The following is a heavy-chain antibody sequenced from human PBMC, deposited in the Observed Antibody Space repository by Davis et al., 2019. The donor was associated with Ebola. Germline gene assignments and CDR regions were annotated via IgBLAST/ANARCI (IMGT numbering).Heavy chain of an antibody. D-gene: IGHD2-8*01. CDR3: ARANGHEYDY. V-gene: IGHV2-5*02. Sequence: SGPTLVKPTQTLTLTCTVSGFSLSSSGVGVGWIRQPPGKALEWLALIYWDDDKRYRPSLKSRLTITRDTSKKQVVLKMTNMDPADTATYYCARANGHEYDYWGQRTLVTVSS. CDR1: GFSLSSSGVG. J-gene: IGHJ4*02. CDR2: IYWDDDK.